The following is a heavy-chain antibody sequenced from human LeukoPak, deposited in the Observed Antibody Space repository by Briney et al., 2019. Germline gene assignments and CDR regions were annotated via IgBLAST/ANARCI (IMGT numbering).Heavy chain of an antibody. CDR3: ARAKVFWSGSPL. CDR2: ISYDGSNK. D-gene: IGHD3-3*01. CDR1: GFTFSSYA. Sequence: PGRSLRLSCAASGFTFSSYAMHWVRQAPGKGLEWVAVISYDGSNKYYADSVKGRFTISRDNSKNTLYLQMNSLRAEDTAVYYCARAKVFWSGSPLWGQGTLVTVSS. V-gene: IGHV3-30-3*01. J-gene: IGHJ4*02.